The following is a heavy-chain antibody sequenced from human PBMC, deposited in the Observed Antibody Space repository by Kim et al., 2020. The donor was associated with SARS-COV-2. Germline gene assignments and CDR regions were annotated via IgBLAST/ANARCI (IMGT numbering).Heavy chain of an antibody. CDR2: INHSGST. CDR3: ARGRFGEITIFGVVPTGGWFDP. J-gene: IGHJ5*02. Sequence: SETLSLTCAVYGGSFSGYYWSWIRQPPGKGLEWIGEINHSGSTNYNPSLKSRVTISVETSKNQFSLKLSSVTAADTAVYYCARGRFGEITIFGVVPTGGWFDPWGQGTLVTVSS. D-gene: IGHD3-3*01. V-gene: IGHV4-34*01. CDR1: GGSFSGYY.